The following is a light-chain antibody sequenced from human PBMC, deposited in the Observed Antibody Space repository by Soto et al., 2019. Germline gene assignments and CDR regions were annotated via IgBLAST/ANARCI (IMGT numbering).Light chain of an antibody. CDR3: HSYDSSLSGSV. Sequence: VLTQPPSVSGAPGQRVTISCTGSSSNIGAGYDVHWYQQLPGTAPKLLIYGNSNRPSGVPDRFSGSKSGTSASLAITGLQAEDEADYYCHSYDSSLSGSVFGGGTKLTVL. J-gene: IGLJ2*01. CDR2: GNS. V-gene: IGLV1-40*01. CDR1: SSNIGAGYD.